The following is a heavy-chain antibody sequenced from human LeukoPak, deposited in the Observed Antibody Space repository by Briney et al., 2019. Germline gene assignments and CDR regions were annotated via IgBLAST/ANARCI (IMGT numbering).Heavy chain of an antibody. Sequence: PGGSLRLSCAASGFTFSSYAMSWVRQAPGKGLEWVSAISGSGGSTYYADSVKGRFTISRDNSKNTLYLEMNSQRAEDTAVYYCAKPGYCSRTSCSAFDYWGQGTLVTVSS. D-gene: IGHD2-2*01. CDR3: AKPGYCSRTSCSAFDY. CDR1: GFTFSSYA. CDR2: ISGSGGST. J-gene: IGHJ4*02. V-gene: IGHV3-23*01.